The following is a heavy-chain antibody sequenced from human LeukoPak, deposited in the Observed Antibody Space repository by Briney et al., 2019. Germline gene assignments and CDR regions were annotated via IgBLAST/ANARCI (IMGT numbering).Heavy chain of an antibody. Sequence: ASVNVSCTASGYTITNYYMHWVRQATGQGLEWMGIINPSGSTTNYAQKFQGGVTMTRDTSTSTVYMELNSLRSEDAAVYYCARQQQVIYDQSYYYYAMDVWGQGTTVTVSS. J-gene: IGHJ6*02. CDR3: ARQQQVIYDQSYYYYAMDV. CDR2: INPSGSTT. D-gene: IGHD1/OR15-1a*01. V-gene: IGHV1-46*01. CDR1: GYTITNYY.